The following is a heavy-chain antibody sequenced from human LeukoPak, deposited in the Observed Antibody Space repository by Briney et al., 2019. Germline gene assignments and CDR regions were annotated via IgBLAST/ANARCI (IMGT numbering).Heavy chain of an antibody. J-gene: IGHJ4*02. D-gene: IGHD1-1*01. Sequence: SETLSLTCTVSGGSISSSSYSWGWIRQPPGKGLEWIGSIYYSGSTYYNPSLKSRVTISVDTSKNQFSLKLSSVTAADTAVYYCARRISNNWIFDYWGQGTLVTVSS. CDR1: GGSISSSSYS. CDR3: ARRISNNWIFDY. CDR2: IYYSGST. V-gene: IGHV4-39*01.